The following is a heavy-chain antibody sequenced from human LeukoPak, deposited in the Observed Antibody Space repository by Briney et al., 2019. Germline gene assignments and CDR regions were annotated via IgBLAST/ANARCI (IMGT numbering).Heavy chain of an antibody. CDR2: IIPIFGTA. D-gene: IGHD2-2*01. J-gene: IGHJ5*02. CDR1: GGTFSSYA. CDR3: ARARDQLLFDWFDP. Sequence: ASVKVSCKASGGTFSSYAISWVRQAPGQGLEWMGGIIPIFGTANYAQKFQGRVTITADESTSTAYMELSSLRSEDTAVYYRARARDQLLFDWFDPWGQGTLVTVSS. V-gene: IGHV1-69*13.